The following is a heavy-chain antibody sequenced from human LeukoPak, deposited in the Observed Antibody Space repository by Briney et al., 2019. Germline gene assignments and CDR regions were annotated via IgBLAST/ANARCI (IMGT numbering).Heavy chain of an antibody. V-gene: IGHV3-23*01. D-gene: IGHD3-16*01. J-gene: IGHJ4*02. CDR3: ARRRYDWGGDFAN. CDR2: IGGGGTL. Sequence: PGGSLRLSCAASGFTFSTYAMNWVRQAPGKGLEWVSAIGGGGTLYYADSVKGRFSISRDISKNTLLLQMNSLRAEDTAVYYCARRRYDWGGDFANWGQGTLVTVSS. CDR1: GFTFSTYA.